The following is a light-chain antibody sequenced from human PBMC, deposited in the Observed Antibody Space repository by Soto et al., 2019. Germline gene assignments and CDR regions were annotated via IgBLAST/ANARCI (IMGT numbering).Light chain of an antibody. CDR1: QSISTW. V-gene: IGKV1-5*03. Sequence: DIQMTQSPSTLSASVGDRVTIPCRASQSISTWLAWYQQKPGKAPKLLIYQASSLEGGVPSRFGASPSGTPFNITISSLHPDDVATYYCQQYNTYPLTFGGGTTVDIK. CDR3: QQYNTYPLT. J-gene: IGKJ4*02. CDR2: QAS.